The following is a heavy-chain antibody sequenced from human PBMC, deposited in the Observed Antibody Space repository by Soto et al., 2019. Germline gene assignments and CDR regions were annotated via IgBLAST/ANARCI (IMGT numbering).Heavy chain of an antibody. CDR1: GGSISSSSYY. Sequence: QLQLQESGPGLVKPSETLSLTCTVSGGSISSSSYYWGWIRQPPGKGLEWIGSIYYSGSTYYNPSLKSRVTISVDTSKNQFSLTLSSVTAADTAVYYCARQLMEPRRFSYYYGMDVWGQGTTVTVSS. V-gene: IGHV4-39*01. CDR2: IYYSGST. J-gene: IGHJ6*02. CDR3: ARQLMEPRRFSYYYGMDV. D-gene: IGHD1-26*01.